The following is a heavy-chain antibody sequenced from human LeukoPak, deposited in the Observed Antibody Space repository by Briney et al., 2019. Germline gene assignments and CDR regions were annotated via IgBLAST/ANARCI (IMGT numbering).Heavy chain of an antibody. CDR1: GGSFSGYY. D-gene: IGHD2-2*01. CDR2: INHSGST. Sequence: TSETLSLTCAVYGGSFSGYYWSWIRQPPGKGLEWIGEINHSGSTNYNPSLKSRVTISVDTSKNQFSLKLSSVTAADTAVYYCAGVRYCSSTSCFDYWGQGTLVTVSS. V-gene: IGHV4-34*01. J-gene: IGHJ4*02. CDR3: AGVRYCSSTSCFDY.